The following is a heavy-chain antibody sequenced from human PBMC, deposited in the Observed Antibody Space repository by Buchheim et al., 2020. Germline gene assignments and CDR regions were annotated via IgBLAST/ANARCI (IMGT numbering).Heavy chain of an antibody. CDR2: IYYSGST. D-gene: IGHD3-10*01. J-gene: IGHJ5*02. CDR3: ARQGDLWSQMTAWFDP. CDR1: GGSISSSSYY. V-gene: IGHV4-39*01. Sequence: QLQLQESGPGLVKPSETLSLTCTVSGGSISSSSYYWGWIRQPPGKGLEWIGSIYYSGSTYYNPSLKSRVTISVDTSKNQFSLKLSSVTAADTAVYYCARQGDLWSQMTAWFDPWGQGTL.